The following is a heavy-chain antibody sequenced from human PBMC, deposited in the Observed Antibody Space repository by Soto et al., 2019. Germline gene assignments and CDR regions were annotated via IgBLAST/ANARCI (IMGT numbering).Heavy chain of an antibody. CDR2: ITVGTGNT. CDR3: AAGDSSGYYGG. CDR1: GFTFTSSS. Sequence: ASVKVSCKASGFTFTSSSVQWVRQARGQRLEWIGWITVGTGNTNYAQKFQERVTITRDMSTSTAYMELSNLRSEDTAVYYRAAGDSSGYYGGWGQGTQVTVSS. V-gene: IGHV1-58*01. D-gene: IGHD3-22*01. J-gene: IGHJ4*02.